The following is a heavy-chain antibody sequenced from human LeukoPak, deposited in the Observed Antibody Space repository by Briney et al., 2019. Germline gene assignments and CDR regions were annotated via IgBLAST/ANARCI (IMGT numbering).Heavy chain of an antibody. CDR1: GGTFSSYA. Sequence: ASVKVSCKASGGTFSSYAISWVRQAPGQGLEWMGRIIPIFGTANYAQKFQGRVTITTDESTSTAYMELSSLRSEDTAVYYCARPGGDSSSWYGRFDYWGQGTLVTVSS. D-gene: IGHD6-13*01. V-gene: IGHV1-69*05. CDR3: ARPGGDSSSWYGRFDY. CDR2: IIPIFGTA. J-gene: IGHJ4*02.